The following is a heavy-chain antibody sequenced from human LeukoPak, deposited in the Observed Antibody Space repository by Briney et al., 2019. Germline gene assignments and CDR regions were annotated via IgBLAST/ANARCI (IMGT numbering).Heavy chain of an antibody. CDR2: IYYSGST. Sequence: PSETLSLTCTVSGGSISSGGYYWGWIRQPPGKGLEWIGSIYYSGSTYYNPSLKSRVTISVDTSKNQFSLKLSSVTAADTAVYYCARRFSNHHYFDYWGQGTLVTVSS. V-gene: IGHV4-39*01. J-gene: IGHJ4*02. CDR1: GGSISSGGYY. D-gene: IGHD1-14*01. CDR3: ARRFSNHHYFDY.